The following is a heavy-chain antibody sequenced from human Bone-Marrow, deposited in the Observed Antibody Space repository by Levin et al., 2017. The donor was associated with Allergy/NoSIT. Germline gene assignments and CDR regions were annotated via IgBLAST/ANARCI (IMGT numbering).Heavy chain of an antibody. Sequence: LSLTCAASGFTFSNSAITWVRQAPGKGLEWVSAIRGSDGRTDYADSVKGRFTISRDNSKNTLHLQMNSLGTADTAMYFCAKSRSGVDITIFCVGLDSWGQGILVTVSS. CDR3: AKSRSGVDITIFCVGLDS. D-gene: IGHD3-3*01. V-gene: IGHV3-23*01. J-gene: IGHJ5*01. CDR2: IRGSDGRT. CDR1: GFTFSNSA.